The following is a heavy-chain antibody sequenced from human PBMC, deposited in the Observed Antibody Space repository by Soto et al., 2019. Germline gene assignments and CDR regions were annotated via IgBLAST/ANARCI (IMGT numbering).Heavy chain of an antibody. D-gene: IGHD3-16*01. CDR2: ISSSSSTI. CDR1: GFTFSSYS. Sequence: GGSLRLSCAASGFTFSSYSMNWVRQAPGKGLEWVSYISSSSSTIYYADSVKGRFTISRDNARNSLYLQMNSLRAEDTAVYYCARDQFEGVTTKGAFDIWGQGTMVTVSS. CDR3: ARDQFEGVTTKGAFDI. V-gene: IGHV3-48*01. J-gene: IGHJ3*02.